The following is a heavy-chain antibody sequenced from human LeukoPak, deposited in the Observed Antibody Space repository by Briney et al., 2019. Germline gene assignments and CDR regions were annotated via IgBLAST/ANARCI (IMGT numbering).Heavy chain of an antibody. CDR2: IRSKAYGGTT. J-gene: IGHJ4*02. D-gene: IGHD5-18*01. CDR3: TRDRAAMVTPYYFDY. CDR1: GFTFGDYA. V-gene: IGHV3-49*03. Sequence: TGGSLRLSCTASGFTFGDYAMSWFRQAPGKGLEWVGFIRSKAYGGTTEYAASVKGRFTISRDDSKSTAYLQMNSLKTEDTAVYYCTRDRAAMVTPYYFDYWGQGTLVTVSS.